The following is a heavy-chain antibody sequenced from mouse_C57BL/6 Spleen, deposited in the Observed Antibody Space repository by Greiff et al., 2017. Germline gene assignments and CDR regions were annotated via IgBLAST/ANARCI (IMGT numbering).Heavy chain of an antibody. J-gene: IGHJ1*03. D-gene: IGHD2-1*01. CDR1: GYTFTSYW. CDR2: INPSNGGT. Sequence: QVQLQQPGTELVKPGASVKLSCKASGYTFTSYWMPWVKQRPGQGLEWIGNINPSNGGTNYNEKFKSKATLSVDKSSSTAYMQLSSLTSEDSAVYYCARFYYGNYEGYFDVWGTGTTVTVSS. CDR3: ARFYYGNYEGYFDV. V-gene: IGHV1-53*01.